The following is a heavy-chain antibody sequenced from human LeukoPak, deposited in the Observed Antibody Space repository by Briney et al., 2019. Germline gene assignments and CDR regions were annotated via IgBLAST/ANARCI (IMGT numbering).Heavy chain of an antibody. Sequence: GGSLRLSCAASGFTFSSYAVHWVRQAPGKGLEWVAVISYDGSNKYYADSVKGRFTISRDNSKNTLHLQMNSLRAEDTAVYYCAKDRGYSNYGMDVWGQGTTVTVSS. CDR1: GFTFSSYA. V-gene: IGHV3-30*18. D-gene: IGHD3-22*01. CDR3: AKDRGYSNYGMDV. CDR2: ISYDGSNK. J-gene: IGHJ6*02.